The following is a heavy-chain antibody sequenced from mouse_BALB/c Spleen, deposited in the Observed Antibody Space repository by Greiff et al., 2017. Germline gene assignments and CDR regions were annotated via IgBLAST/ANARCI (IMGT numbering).Heavy chain of an antibody. V-gene: IGHV5-9-4*01. J-gene: IGHJ2*01. CDR3: AREEYEY. D-gene: IGHD5-2*01. Sequence: EVKLQESGGGLVKPGGSLKLSCAASGFTFSSYAMSWVRQSPEKRLEWVAEISSGGSYTYYPDTVTGRFTISRDNAKNTLYLEMSSLRSEDTAMYYCAREEYEYRGQGTTLTVSA. CDR2: ISSGGSYT. CDR1: GFTFSSYA.